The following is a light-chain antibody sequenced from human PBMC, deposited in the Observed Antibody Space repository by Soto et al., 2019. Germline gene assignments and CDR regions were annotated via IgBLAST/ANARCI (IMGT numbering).Light chain of an antibody. CDR3: FSYTSSGTYV. CDR2: EVS. V-gene: IGLV2-14*01. CDR1: SSDVGNYKY. J-gene: IGLJ1*01. Sequence: QSALTQPASVSGSPGQSITISCTGTSSDVGNYKYVSWYQQHPGKAHKLMIYEVSNRPSGVSNRFSGSKSGNTASLTISGLQAEDETDYYCFSYTSSGTYVFGIGTKLTVL.